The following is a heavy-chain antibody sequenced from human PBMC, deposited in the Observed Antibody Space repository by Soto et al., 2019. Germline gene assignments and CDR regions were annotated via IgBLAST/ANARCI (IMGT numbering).Heavy chain of an antibody. Sequence: GESLKISCKGSGYSFTSYWIGWVRQMPGKGLEWMGIIYPGDSDTRYSPSFQGQVTISADKSISTAYLQWSSLKASDTAMYYCARTYYYDSSGYEGGSHDYWGQGTLVTVSS. CDR1: GYSFTSYW. V-gene: IGHV5-51*01. J-gene: IGHJ4*02. CDR3: ARTYYYDSSGYEGGSHDY. CDR2: IYPGDSDT. D-gene: IGHD3-22*01.